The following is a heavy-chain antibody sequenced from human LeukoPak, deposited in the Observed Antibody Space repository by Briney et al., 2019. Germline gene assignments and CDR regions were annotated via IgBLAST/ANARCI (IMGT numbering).Heavy chain of an antibody. CDR2: IYDSGTT. Sequence: SETLSLTCTVSGGSISGWYWSWIRQPPGKGLEWIGHIYDSGTTDYNPSLKSRVTMSVDSSKNQFSLKLTSVTAADTAVYYCARETTLTGYSSGLGFNYWGQGTLVTVSS. CDR1: GGSISGWY. D-gene: IGHD6-19*01. CDR3: ARETTLTGYSSGLGFNY. J-gene: IGHJ4*02. V-gene: IGHV4-59*01.